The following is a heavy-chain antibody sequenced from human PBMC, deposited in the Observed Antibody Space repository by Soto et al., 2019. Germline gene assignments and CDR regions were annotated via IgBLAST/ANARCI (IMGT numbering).Heavy chain of an antibody. CDR1: GYSFTSYW. V-gene: IGHV5-51*01. CDR3: SRHKYYDFWSGYSDYYYYGMDV. CDR2: IYPGDSDT. Sequence: GASLKISCKGSGYSFTSYWIGWVRQMPGKGLEWMGIIYPGDSDTRYSPSFQGQVTISADKSISTAYLQWSSLKASDTAMYYCSRHKYYDFWSGYSDYYYYGMDVWGQGTTVTVSS. J-gene: IGHJ6*02. D-gene: IGHD3-3*01.